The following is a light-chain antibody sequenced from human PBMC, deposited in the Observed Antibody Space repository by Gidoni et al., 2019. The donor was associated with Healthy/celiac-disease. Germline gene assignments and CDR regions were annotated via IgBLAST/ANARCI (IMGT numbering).Light chain of an antibody. CDR1: SSDVGGYKY. CDR2: EVS. CDR3: SSYAGSNIVV. J-gene: IGLJ2*01. Sequence: QSALTQPPSASGSPGQSVTISCTVTSSDVGGYKYVSWYQQPPGKAPKLMICEVSQRPSGVPDRFSGSKSGNTASLTVSGLQAEDEADYYCSSYAGSNIVVFGGGTKLTVL. V-gene: IGLV2-8*01.